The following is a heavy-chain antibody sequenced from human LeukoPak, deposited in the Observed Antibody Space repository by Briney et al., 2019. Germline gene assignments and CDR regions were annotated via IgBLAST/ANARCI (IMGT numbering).Heavy chain of an antibody. J-gene: IGHJ6*02. D-gene: IGHD1-26*01. V-gene: IGHV3-30*04. CDR1: GFTFGDYA. Sequence: PGGSLRLSCTASGFTFGDYAMSWVRQAPGKGLEWVAVISYDGSNKYYADSVKGRFTISRDNSKNTLYLQMNSLRAEDTAVYYCAKDREGIGMDVWGQGTTVTVSS. CDR3: AKDREGIGMDV. CDR2: ISYDGSNK.